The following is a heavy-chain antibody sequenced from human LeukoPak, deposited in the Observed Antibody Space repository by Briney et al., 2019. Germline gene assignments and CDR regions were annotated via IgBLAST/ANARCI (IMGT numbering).Heavy chain of an antibody. J-gene: IGHJ5*02. CDR1: GFTFSNAW. CDR2: IKSKTDGGAT. Sequence: GGSLRLSCAASGFTFSNAWMNWVRQAPGNGREWVGRIKSKTDGGATDYAAPVKGRFTISRDDSKNTLYLQMNSLKTEDTAVYYCARDQGGYYPWGQGTLVTVSS. V-gene: IGHV3-15*07. D-gene: IGHD3-22*01. CDR3: ARDQGGYYP.